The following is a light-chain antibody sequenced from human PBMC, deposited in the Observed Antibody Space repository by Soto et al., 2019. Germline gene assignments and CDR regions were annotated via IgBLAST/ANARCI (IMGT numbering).Light chain of an antibody. V-gene: IGLV1-44*01. CDR3: AAWDDNLYGPV. J-gene: IGLJ2*01. CDR1: RSNIGSNP. Sequence: QSVLIQPPSTSGTPGQRVIISCSGNRSNIGSNPVNWYQQVPGTAPKLLIYRNNERPSGVPDRFSGSKSGTSASLAISGLQSEDEADYSCAAWDDNLYGPVFGGGTKVTVL. CDR2: RNN.